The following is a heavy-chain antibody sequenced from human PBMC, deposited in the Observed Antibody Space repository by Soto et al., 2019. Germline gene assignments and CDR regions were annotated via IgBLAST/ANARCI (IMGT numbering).Heavy chain of an antibody. D-gene: IGHD5-18*01. V-gene: IGHV4-31*03. CDR1: GGSISSGGYY. CDR3: AGRTGIHQRRMDFDY. CDR2: IYYSGST. Sequence: SETLSLTCTVSGGSISSGGYYWSWIRQHPGKGLEWIGYIYYSGSTYYNPSLKSRVTISVDTSKNQFSLKLSSVTAADTAVYYCAGRTGIHQRRMDFDYWGQGTLVTVSS. J-gene: IGHJ4*02.